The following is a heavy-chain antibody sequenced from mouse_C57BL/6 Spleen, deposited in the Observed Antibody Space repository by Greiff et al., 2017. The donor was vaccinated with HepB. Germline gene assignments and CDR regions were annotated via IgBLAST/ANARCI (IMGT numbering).Heavy chain of an antibody. CDR2: INYDGSST. Sequence: DVKLVESEGGLVQPGSSMKLSCTASGFTFSDYYMAWVRQVPEKGLEWVANINYDGSSTYYLDSLKSRFIISRDNAKNILYLQMSSLKSEDTATYYCARGYYLYYFDYWGQGTTLTVSS. V-gene: IGHV5-16*01. CDR3: ARGYYLYYFDY. D-gene: IGHD2-1*01. J-gene: IGHJ2*01. CDR1: GFTFSDYY.